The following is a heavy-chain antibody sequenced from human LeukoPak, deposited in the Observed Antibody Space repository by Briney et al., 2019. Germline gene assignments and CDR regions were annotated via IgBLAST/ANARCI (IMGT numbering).Heavy chain of an antibody. CDR1: GGSISSSSYY. Sequence: SETLSLTCTVSGGSISSSSYYWGWIRQPPGKGLEWIGGIYYSGSTYYNPSLKSRVTISVDTSKNQFSLKLSSVTAVDTAVYYCARDDHNSGVDNWGQGTLVTVAS. CDR3: ARDDHNSGVDN. D-gene: IGHD3-10*01. CDR2: IYYSGST. V-gene: IGHV4-39*02. J-gene: IGHJ4*02.